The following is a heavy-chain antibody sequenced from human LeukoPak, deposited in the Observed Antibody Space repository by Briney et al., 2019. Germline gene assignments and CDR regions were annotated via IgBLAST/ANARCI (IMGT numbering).Heavy chain of an antibody. V-gene: IGHV3-15*01. CDR3: TASEPT. J-gene: IGHJ5*02. CDR2: IKSKTDGGTI. Sequence: GASLRLSCAASGFSFSSYAMTWVRQAPGKGLEWVGRIKSKTDGGTIDYVAPVKGRFTISRDDSKNTLYLQMNSLKTEDTAVYYCTASEPTWGQGTLVTVSS. CDR1: GFSFSSYA. D-gene: IGHD1-14*01.